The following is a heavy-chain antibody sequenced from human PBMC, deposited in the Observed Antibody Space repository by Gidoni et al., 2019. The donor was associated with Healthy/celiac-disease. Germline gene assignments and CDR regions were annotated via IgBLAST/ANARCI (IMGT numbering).Heavy chain of an antibody. V-gene: IGHV4-39*01. Sequence: YWGWIRQPPGKGLEWIGSIYYSGSTYYNPSLKSRVTISVDTSKNQFSLKLSSVTAADTAVYYCARQLDIVGATGGYWFDPWGQGTLVTVSS. D-gene: IGHD1-26*01. CDR3: ARQLDIVGATGGYWFDP. CDR1: Y. CDR2: IYYSGST. J-gene: IGHJ5*02.